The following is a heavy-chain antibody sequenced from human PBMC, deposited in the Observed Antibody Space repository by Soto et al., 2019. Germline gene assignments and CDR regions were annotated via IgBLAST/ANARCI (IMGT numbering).Heavy chain of an antibody. Sequence: QVQLVQSGAEVKKPGASVTISCKTSGYTFISYYIHWVRRAPGQGLEWMGIINPSGGSTSYAQKFQGRVNVTRDTSTSTVYMELSSLKSEDTAVYYCARDGGLVSPYYFDYWGQGTLVTVSS. CDR1: GYTFISYY. J-gene: IGHJ4*02. V-gene: IGHV1-46*01. D-gene: IGHD3-9*01. CDR2: INPSGGST. CDR3: ARDGGLVSPYYFDY.